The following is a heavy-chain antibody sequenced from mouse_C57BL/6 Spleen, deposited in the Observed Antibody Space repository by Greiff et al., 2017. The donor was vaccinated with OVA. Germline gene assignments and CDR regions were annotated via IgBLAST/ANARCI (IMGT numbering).Heavy chain of an antibody. CDR2: INPSDSET. V-gene: IGHV1-52*01. CDR1: GYTFTSYW. Sequence: VQLQQPGAELVRPGSSVKLSCKASGYTFTSYWMHWVKQRPIQGLEWIGNINPSDSETHYNQKFKDKATLTVDKSSSTAYMQLSSLTSEDSAVYYCARLGSPYAMDYWGQGTSVTVSS. CDR3: ARLGSPYAMDY. J-gene: IGHJ4*01. D-gene: IGHD4-1*01.